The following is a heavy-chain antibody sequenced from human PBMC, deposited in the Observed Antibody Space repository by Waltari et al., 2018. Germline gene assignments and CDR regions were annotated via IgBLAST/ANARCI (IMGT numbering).Heavy chain of an antibody. Sequence: QVQLQQWGAGLLKPSATLSLPCAVSGGSFSVYYWSCISQPPGNGLEWIGEINHSGSTNYNPSLKSRVTISVDTSKNQFSLKLSSGTAADTAVYYCAGRTDYYDSSGYMTGANWFDPWGQGTLVTVSS. CDR1: GGSFSVYY. J-gene: IGHJ5*02. CDR2: INHSGST. CDR3: AGRTDYYDSSGYMTGANWFDP. V-gene: IGHV4-34*01. D-gene: IGHD3-22*01.